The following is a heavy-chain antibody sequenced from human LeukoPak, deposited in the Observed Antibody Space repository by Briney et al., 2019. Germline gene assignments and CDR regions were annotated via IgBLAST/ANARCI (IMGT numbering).Heavy chain of an antibody. J-gene: IGHJ4*02. Sequence: ASVKVSCKASGGTFSRYGISWVRQAPGQGLEWMGGIIPLFGTANYAQKIQGRVTITADESTSTAYMELSSLRSEDTAVYYCARGGPLGYCTNGVCYLDYWGQGTLVTVSS. CDR1: GGTFSRYG. D-gene: IGHD2-8*01. CDR2: IIPLFGTA. CDR3: ARGGPLGYCTNGVCYLDY. V-gene: IGHV1-69*13.